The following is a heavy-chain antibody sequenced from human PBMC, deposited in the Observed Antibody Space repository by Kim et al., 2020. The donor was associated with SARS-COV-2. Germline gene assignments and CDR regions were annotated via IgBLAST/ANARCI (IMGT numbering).Heavy chain of an antibody. CDR1: GFTFSSYG. D-gene: IGHD4-17*01. CDR2: ISYDGSNK. V-gene: IGHV3-30*18. J-gene: IGHJ5*02. CDR3: AKDRPDDYGDYAGWFDP. Sequence: GGSLRLSCAASGFTFSSYGMHWVRQAPGKGLEWVAVISYDGSNKYYADSVKGRFTISRDNSKNTLYLQMNSLRAEDTAVYYCAKDRPDDYGDYAGWFDPWGQGTLVTVSS.